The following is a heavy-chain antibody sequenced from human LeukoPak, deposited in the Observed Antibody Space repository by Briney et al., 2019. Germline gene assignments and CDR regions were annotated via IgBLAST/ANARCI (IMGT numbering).Heavy chain of an antibody. V-gene: IGHV3-23*01. CDR3: ARDGLVGPFSY. CDR1: GFTFSSYG. D-gene: IGHD1-26*01. Sequence: TGGSLRLSCAASGFTFSSYGMSWVRQAPGKGLEWVSAISGSGGSTYYADSVKGRFTISRDNSKNTLYLQMNSLRVEDTAVYYCARDGLVGPFSYWGQGTLVTVSS. J-gene: IGHJ4*02. CDR2: ISGSGGST.